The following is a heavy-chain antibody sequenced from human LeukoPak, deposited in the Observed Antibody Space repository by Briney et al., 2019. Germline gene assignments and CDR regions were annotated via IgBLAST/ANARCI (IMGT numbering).Heavy chain of an antibody. D-gene: IGHD2-15*01. CDR2: INTNTGDP. CDR1: GYTFTAYA. Sequence: GASVKVSCKASGYTFTAYAMNWVRQAPGQGLEWMGWINTNTGDPTFAQGFAGRFVFSLDTSVSTAYLQISSLKAEDSAIYYCARGRDCSGGNCYSDYWGQGTLVTVSS. V-gene: IGHV7-4-1*02. J-gene: IGHJ4*02. CDR3: ARGRDCSGGNCYSDY.